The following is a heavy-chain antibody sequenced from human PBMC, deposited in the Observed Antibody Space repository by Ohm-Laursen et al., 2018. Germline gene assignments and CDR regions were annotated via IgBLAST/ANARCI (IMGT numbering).Heavy chain of an antibody. Sequence: SLRLSCAASGFTFSSYWMTWVRQASGKGLEWVANIKEDGSVKQYVDSVKGRFTISRDNSKNTLYLQMNSLRAEDTAVYYCARGQAYWGQGTLVTVSS. CDR3: ARGQAY. CDR1: GFTFSSYW. J-gene: IGHJ4*02. CDR2: IKEDGSVK. V-gene: IGHV3-7*01.